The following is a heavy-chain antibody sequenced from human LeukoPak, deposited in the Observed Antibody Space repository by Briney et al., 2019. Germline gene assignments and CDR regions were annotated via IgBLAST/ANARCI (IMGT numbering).Heavy chain of an antibody. CDR2: IYYSGST. CDR3: ARDPTYYYDSSGTYYYYGMDV. V-gene: IGHV4-59*01. CDR1: GGSISSYY. D-gene: IGHD3-22*01. J-gene: IGHJ6*02. Sequence: PSQTLSLTCTVSGGSISSYYWSWIRQPPGKGLDWIGYIYYSGSTNYNPSLKSRVTISVDTSKNQFSLKLSSVTAADTAVYYCARDPTYYYDSSGTYYYYGMDVWGQGTTVTVSS.